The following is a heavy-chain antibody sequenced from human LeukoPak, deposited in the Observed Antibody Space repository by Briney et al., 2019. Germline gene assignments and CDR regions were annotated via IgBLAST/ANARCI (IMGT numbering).Heavy chain of an antibody. CDR1: GGSISTTTNS. V-gene: IGHV4-39*01. D-gene: IGHD1-26*01. J-gene: IGHJ5*02. CDR2: IYYGGSP. CDR3: ARRPIVGSTGFYFDP. Sequence: SETLSLTCHVSGGSISTTTNSWGWAWIRQRPTKGRDWNGSIYYGGSPYYTSSLKSRVTISVDTSKNQFSLKLASLTAADTAVYYCARRPIVGSTGFYFDPWGPGTLVTVSS.